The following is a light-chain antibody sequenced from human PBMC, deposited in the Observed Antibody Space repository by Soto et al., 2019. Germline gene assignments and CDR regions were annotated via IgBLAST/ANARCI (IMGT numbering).Light chain of an antibody. CDR2: DVT. V-gene: IGLV2-14*01. Sequence: QTVLSQTASVSGSPGQSITISCTGTSSDVGGFEYVSWYQHQPGKAPKLIIYDVTKRPSGVSNRFSGFKSGNTASLTISGIQAEDEGDYYCGSITRSSTSVFGTGTKVTVL. J-gene: IGLJ1*01. CDR1: SSDVGGFEY. CDR3: GSITRSSTSV.